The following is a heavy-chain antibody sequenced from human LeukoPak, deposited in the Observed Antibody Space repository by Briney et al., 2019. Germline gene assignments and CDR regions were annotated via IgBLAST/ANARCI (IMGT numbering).Heavy chain of an antibody. CDR2: INWNGGST. Sequence: GGSLRLSCAASGFTFDDYGMSWVRQAPGKGLEWVSGINWNGGSTGYADSVKGRFTISRDNAKNSLYLQMNSLRAEDTALYYCARGAEYQLLFSIVYYMDVWGKGTTVTISS. V-gene: IGHV3-20*04. D-gene: IGHD2-2*01. CDR1: GFTFDDYG. CDR3: ARGAEYQLLFSIVYYMDV. J-gene: IGHJ6*03.